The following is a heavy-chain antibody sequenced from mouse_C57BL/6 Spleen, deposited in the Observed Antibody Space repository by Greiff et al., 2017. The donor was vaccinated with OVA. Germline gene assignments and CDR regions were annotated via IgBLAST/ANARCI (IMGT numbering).Heavy chain of an antibody. Sequence: EVKLVESGGGLVQPGGSMKLSCAASGFTFSDAWMDWVRQSPEKGLEWVAEIRNKANNHATYYAESVKGRFTISRDDSKSSVYLQMNSLRAEDTGIYYCTRNWDVGYFDYWGQGTTLTVSS. V-gene: IGHV6-6*01. J-gene: IGHJ2*01. D-gene: IGHD4-1*01. CDR2: IRNKANNHAT. CDR1: GFTFSDAW. CDR3: TRNWDVGYFDY.